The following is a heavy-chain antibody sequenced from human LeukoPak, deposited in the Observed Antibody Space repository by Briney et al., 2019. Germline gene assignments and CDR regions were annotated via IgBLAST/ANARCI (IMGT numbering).Heavy chain of an antibody. CDR2: IYYSGST. Sequence: PSETLSLTCTVSGGSISSSSYYWGWIRQPPGKGLEWIGSIYYSGSTYYNPSLKSRVTISVDTSKNQFSLKLSSVTAADTAVYYCARHSVSVGRGNDAFDIWGQGTMVTVSS. V-gene: IGHV4-39*01. J-gene: IGHJ3*02. D-gene: IGHD5-24*01. CDR1: GGSISSSSYY. CDR3: ARHSVSVGRGNDAFDI.